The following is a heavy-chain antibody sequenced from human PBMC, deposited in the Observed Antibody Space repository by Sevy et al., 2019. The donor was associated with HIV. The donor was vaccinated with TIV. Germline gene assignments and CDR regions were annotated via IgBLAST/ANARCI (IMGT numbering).Heavy chain of an antibody. D-gene: IGHD3-3*01. CDR1: GFTFSSYS. J-gene: IGHJ4*02. CDR3: ARDGGNYDFWSGPSY. V-gene: IGHV3-21*01. CDR2: IISSSSYI. Sequence: GGSLRLSCAASGFTFSSYSMNWVRQAPGKGLEWVSSIISSSSYIYYADSVKGRFTISRDNAKNSLYLQMNSLRAEDTAVYYCARDGGNYDFWSGPSYWGQGTLVTVSS.